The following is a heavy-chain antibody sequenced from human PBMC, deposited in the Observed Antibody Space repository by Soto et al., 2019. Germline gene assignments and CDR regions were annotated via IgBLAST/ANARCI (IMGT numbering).Heavy chain of an antibody. CDR3: ARAAVVVPAPVQPRPYYYGMYV. V-gene: IGHV4-31*11. CDR2: IYYSGST. J-gene: IGHJ6*02. D-gene: IGHD2-2*01. CDR1: GGSISSGGYY. Sequence: SETLSLTCAVSGGSISSGGYYWSWIRQHPGKGLEWIGYIYYSGSTYYNPSLKSRVTISVDTSKNQFSLKLSSVTAADTAVYYCARAAVVVPAPVQPRPYYYGMYVWGQGTTVTFSS.